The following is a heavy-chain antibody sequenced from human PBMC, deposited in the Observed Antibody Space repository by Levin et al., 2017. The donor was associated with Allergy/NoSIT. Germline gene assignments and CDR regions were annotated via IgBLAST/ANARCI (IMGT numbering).Heavy chain of an antibody. J-gene: IGHJ3*02. D-gene: IGHD3-10*01. Sequence: PSETLSLTCTVSGGSISSYYWSWIRQPPGKGLEWIGYIYYSGSTNYNPSLKSRVTISVETSKNQFSLKLSSVTAADTAVYYCARVGRNPMVRGVMDAFDIWGQGTMVTVSS. CDR1: GGSISSYY. V-gene: IGHV4-59*01. CDR3: ARVGRNPMVRGVMDAFDI. CDR2: IYYSGST.